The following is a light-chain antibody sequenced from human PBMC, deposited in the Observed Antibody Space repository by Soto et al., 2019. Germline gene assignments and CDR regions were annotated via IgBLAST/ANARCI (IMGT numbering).Light chain of an antibody. V-gene: IGLV8-61*01. CDR1: SGSVSTSNF. CDR2: STN. J-gene: IGLJ3*02. Sequence: QTVVTQEPSFSVSPGRTVTLTCDLSSGSVSTSNFPSWYQQTPGQAPRTLIYSTNTRSSGVPDRFSGSILGNKAALTITGAQADDESDYYCVLYMGSGIWVFGGGTEVTVL. CDR3: VLYMGSGIWV.